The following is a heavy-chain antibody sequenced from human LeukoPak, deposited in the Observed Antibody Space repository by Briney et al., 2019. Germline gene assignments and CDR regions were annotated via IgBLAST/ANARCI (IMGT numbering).Heavy chain of an antibody. CDR2: ISWNSGSI. D-gene: IGHD3-22*01. V-gene: IGHV3-9*01. CDR3: AKDLVYDSSGSMDY. CDR1: GFTFDDYA. J-gene: IGHJ4*02. Sequence: GASLRLSCAASGFTFDDYAMHWVRQAPGKGLEWVSGISWNSGSIGYADSVKGRFTISRDNAKNSLYLQMNSLRAEDTALYYCAKDLVYDSSGSMDYWGQGTLVTVSS.